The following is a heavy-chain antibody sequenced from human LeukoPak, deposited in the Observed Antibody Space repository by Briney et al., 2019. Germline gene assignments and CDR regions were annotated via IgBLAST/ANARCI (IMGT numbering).Heavy chain of an antibody. D-gene: IGHD2-15*01. CDR3: ARDEPRYCSGGSCYSGYYFDY. CDR2: INHSGST. Sequence: SETLSLTCAVYGGSFSGYYWSWIRQPPGKGLEWIGEINHSGSTNYNPSLKSRVTISVGTSKNQFSLKLSSVTAADTAVYYCARDEPRYCSGGSCYSGYYFDYWGQGTLVTVSS. V-gene: IGHV4-34*01. CDR1: GGSFSGYY. J-gene: IGHJ4*02.